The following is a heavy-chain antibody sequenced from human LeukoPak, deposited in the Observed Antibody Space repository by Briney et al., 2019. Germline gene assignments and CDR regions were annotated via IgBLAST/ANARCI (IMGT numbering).Heavy chain of an antibody. J-gene: IGHJ6*03. Sequence: GGSLRLSCAASGFTFSNAWMSWVRQAPGKGLEWVGRIKSKTDGGTTDYAAPVKGRFTISRDDSKNTLYLQMNSLKTEDTAVYYCARADHVDYDYYYYYMDVWGKGTTVTVSS. V-gene: IGHV3-15*01. CDR1: GFTFSNAW. CDR2: IKSKTDGGTT. D-gene: IGHD4-17*01. CDR3: ARADHVDYDYYYYYMDV.